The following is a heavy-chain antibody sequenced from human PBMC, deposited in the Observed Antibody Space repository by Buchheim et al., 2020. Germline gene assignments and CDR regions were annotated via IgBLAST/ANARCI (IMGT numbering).Heavy chain of an antibody. CDR3: ARDLGCSSTSCRYSHYGMDV. Sequence: QVQLVQSGAEVKKPGASVKVSCKASGYTFTGYYMHWVRQAPGQGLEWLGWINPNSGGTNYAQKFQGRVTMTRDTSISTAYMELSRLRSDDTAVYYCARDLGCSSTSCRYSHYGMDVWGQGTT. D-gene: IGHD2-2*01. CDR1: GYTFTGYY. V-gene: IGHV1-2*02. J-gene: IGHJ6*02. CDR2: INPNSGGT.